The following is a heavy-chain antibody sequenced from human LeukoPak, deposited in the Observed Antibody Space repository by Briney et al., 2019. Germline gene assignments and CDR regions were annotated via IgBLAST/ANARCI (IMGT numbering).Heavy chain of an antibody. CDR3: ARDKGYNSAY. CDR1: GFTFSSYW. Sequence: GGSLRLSGAASGFTFSSYWMTWVRQTPGKGLEWVANIRMDGGEQYYMDSVEGRFTISRDNAKNSLYLQMYSLRPEDTAVYYCARDKGYNSAYWGRGTLVTVSS. V-gene: IGHV3-7*01. J-gene: IGHJ4*01. CDR2: IRMDGGEQ. D-gene: IGHD5-24*01.